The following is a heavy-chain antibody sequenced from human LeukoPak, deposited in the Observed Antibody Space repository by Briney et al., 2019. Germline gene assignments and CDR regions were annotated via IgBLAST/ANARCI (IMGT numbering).Heavy chain of an antibody. J-gene: IGHJ4*02. V-gene: IGHV4-30-2*01. CDR2: IFHTGST. CDR3: VRDGDYYDSGGYGNI. D-gene: IGHD3-22*01. CDR1: VGSIGSGIYS. Sequence: PSQTLSLTCSVSVGSIGSGIYSWSWIRQPPGKGLEWIGYIFHTGSTSYNPSLKSRVTISFDTSKNQLSLKLSSVTAADTAVYYCVRDGDYYDSGGYGNIWGRGTLVTVSS.